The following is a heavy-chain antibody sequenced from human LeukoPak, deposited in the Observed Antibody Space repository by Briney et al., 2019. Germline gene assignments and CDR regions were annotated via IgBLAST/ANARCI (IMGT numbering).Heavy chain of an antibody. Sequence: GGSLRLSCAASGFTFSDYYMSWIRQAPGKGLEWVSYISSSSSYTNDADSVKGRFTISRDNAKNSLYLQMNSLRAEDTAVYYCARSHCSGGSCPLDYWGQGTLVTVSS. D-gene: IGHD2-15*01. V-gene: IGHV3-11*06. CDR3: ARSHCSGGSCPLDY. J-gene: IGHJ4*02. CDR1: GFTFSDYY. CDR2: ISSSSSYT.